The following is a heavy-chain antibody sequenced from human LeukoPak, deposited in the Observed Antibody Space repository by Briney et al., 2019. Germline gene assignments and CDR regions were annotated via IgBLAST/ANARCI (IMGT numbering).Heavy chain of an antibody. CDR3: ARLHYDVLTGPFDY. Sequence: PGGSLRLSCAASRITVNTNYMSWVRQAPGKGLEWVSIIYSGGATFYADSVKGRFTISRESSKNTLWLQMNSLTAEDTAVYYCARLHYDVLTGPFDYWGQGTLVTVSS. J-gene: IGHJ4*02. CDR1: RITVNTNY. D-gene: IGHD3-9*01. CDR2: IYSGGAT. V-gene: IGHV3-66*04.